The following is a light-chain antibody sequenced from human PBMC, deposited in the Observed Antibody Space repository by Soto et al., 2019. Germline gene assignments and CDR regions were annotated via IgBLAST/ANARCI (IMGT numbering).Light chain of an antibody. J-gene: IGLJ3*02. CDR3: SSYTARGTWV. Sequence: QSALTQPASVSGSPGQSITISCIGTSSDVGGYNYVSWYQQHPGTSPKLIIYEVSNRPSGVSNRFSGSKSGNTASLIISGLRAEAEGDYYCSSYTARGTWVFGGGTKLTVL. CDR1: SSDVGGYNY. V-gene: IGLV2-14*01. CDR2: EVS.